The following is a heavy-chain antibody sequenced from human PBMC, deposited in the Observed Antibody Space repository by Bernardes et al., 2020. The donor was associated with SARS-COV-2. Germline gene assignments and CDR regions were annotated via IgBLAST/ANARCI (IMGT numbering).Heavy chain of an antibody. D-gene: IGHD1-26*01. CDR1: GYTFTSYD. V-gene: IGHV1-8*01. Sequence: ASVKVSCKASGYTFTSYDINWVRQATGQGLEWMGWMNPNSGNTGYAQKFQGRVTMTRNTSISTAYMELSSLRSGDTAVYYCARGLGQWELLNWFDPWGQGTLVTVSS. CDR3: ARGLGQWELLNWFDP. J-gene: IGHJ5*02. CDR2: MNPNSGNT.